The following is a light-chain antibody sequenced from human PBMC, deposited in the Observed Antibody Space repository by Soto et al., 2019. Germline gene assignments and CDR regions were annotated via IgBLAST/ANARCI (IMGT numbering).Light chain of an antibody. CDR2: AAS. V-gene: IGKV3-20*01. Sequence: IVLPPAPVTRSLSTGERATLSSRDSRSFASSYLGWYQQKPGQPPRLLIYAASTRATGVPGTFSGSGFATDFTLTISRLDPEDFALNYCQHYVERSPITFRQGTRLEIK. CDR1: RSFASSY. J-gene: IGKJ5*01. CDR3: QHYVERSPIT.